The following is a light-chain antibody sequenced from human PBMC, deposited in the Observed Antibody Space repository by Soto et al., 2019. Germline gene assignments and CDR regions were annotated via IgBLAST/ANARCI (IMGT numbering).Light chain of an antibody. V-gene: IGKV3-20*01. CDR2: AAS. CDR3: QQYGSSPFT. CDR1: QSVSSNY. Sequence: EIVLTQSPGTLSLSPGERATLSCRASQSVSSNYLAWYQQKPGQAPRLLIYAASSRATGIPDRFSGSGSGTDFTLTISSLEPEDFAAYYCQQYGSSPFTFGPGTKVDIK. J-gene: IGKJ3*01.